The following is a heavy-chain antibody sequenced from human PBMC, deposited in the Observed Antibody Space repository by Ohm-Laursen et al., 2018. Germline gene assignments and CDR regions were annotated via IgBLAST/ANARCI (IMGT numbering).Heavy chain of an antibody. CDR1: GDSISAHY. CDR3: AGEPTRGYYGPLDY. Sequence: SDTLSLTCSVSGDSISAHYWSWIRQPPGKGLEWIGYIHHTGYTTYNPSLKSRVTISVDTSKNQFSLKLRSVTSADTAVYYCAGEPTRGYYGPLDYWGQGTLVTVSS. CDR2: IHHTGYT. V-gene: IGHV4-59*11. J-gene: IGHJ4*02. D-gene: IGHD3-10*01.